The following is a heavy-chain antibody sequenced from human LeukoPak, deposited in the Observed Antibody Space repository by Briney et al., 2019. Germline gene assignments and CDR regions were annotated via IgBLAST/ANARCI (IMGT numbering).Heavy chain of an antibody. V-gene: IGHV4-59*01. Sequence: PSETLSLTCAVYGGSFSGYYWSWIRQPPGKGLEYIGFIYHSGSTNYNPSLKSRVTMSVDKSKSQCSLRLSSVTAADTAIYFCARSTQDSSTSFDYWGQGTLVTVSS. CDR1: GGSFSGYY. CDR2: IYHSGST. J-gene: IGHJ4*02. CDR3: ARSTQDSSTSFDY. D-gene: IGHD6-6*01.